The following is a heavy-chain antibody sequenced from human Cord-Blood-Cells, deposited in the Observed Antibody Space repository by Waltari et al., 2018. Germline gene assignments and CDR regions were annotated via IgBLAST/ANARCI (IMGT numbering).Heavy chain of an antibody. Sequence: QVQLQQWGAGLLKPSETLSLTCAVYGGSFSGYYWSWIRQPPGKGLEWIGEINHSGSTNYTPSLKSRVTISVDTSKNQFSLKLSSVTAADTAVYYCARGSIAARPYYYYYMDVWGKGTTVTVSS. CDR2: INHSGST. CDR1: GGSFSGYY. V-gene: IGHV4-34*01. D-gene: IGHD6-6*01. J-gene: IGHJ6*03. CDR3: ARGSIAARPYYYYYMDV.